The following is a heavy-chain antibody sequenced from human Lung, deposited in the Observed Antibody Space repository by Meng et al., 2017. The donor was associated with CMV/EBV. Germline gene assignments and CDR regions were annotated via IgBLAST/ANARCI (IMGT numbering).Heavy chain of an antibody. Sequence: VPPEESGPGLVKPSQTLSLTCTVSGGSIGSGGYYWSWIRQNPGKGLEWIGYIYYTGSTFYNPSLKSRVTISVDTSKNQFSLKLIPATAADTAVYYCAREAGRDGYATPKFDYWGQGTLVTVSS. CDR1: GGSIGSGGYY. J-gene: IGHJ4*02. CDR3: AREAGRDGYATPKFDY. CDR2: IYYTGST. V-gene: IGHV4-31*03. D-gene: IGHD5-24*01.